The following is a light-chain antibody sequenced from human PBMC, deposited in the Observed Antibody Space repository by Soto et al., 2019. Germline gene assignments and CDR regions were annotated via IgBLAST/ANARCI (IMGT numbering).Light chain of an antibody. CDR1: QTIRNY. CDR2: GAS. CDR3: QQSDTTPWT. V-gene: IGKV1-39*01. J-gene: IGKJ1*01. Sequence: DIQMTQSPSSLSAFVGDRITITCRPSQTIRNYVNWYQQRPGKAPKFLIYGASTLQSGVPSRFSGRRSGTDFTLTIDSVQPEDFAMYVCQQSDTTPWTFGQGTKVEF.